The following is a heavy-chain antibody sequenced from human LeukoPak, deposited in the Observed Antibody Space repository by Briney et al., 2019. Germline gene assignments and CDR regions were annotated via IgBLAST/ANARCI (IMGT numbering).Heavy chain of an antibody. CDR2: ISSSGSTI. Sequence: GGSLRLSCAASGFTFSSYEMNWVRQAPGKGLEWVSYISSSGSTIYYADSVKGRFTISRDNSKNKLYLQMKSLRAEDTAVYYCVRGYRYNYLDYWGQGTLVTVSS. CDR3: VRGYRYNYLDY. CDR1: GFTFSSYE. V-gene: IGHV3-48*03. D-gene: IGHD5-18*01. J-gene: IGHJ4*02.